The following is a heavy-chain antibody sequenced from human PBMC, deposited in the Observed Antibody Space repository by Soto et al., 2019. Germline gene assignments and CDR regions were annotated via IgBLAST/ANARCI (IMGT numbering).Heavy chain of an antibody. CDR1: GGTISRYY. CDR3: ARDLWGYCGTDCYPLDV. D-gene: IGHD2-21*02. V-gene: IGHV4-59*01. CDR2: MYNTGST. Sequence: QVQLQESGPGLVKPSETLSLTCTVSGGTISRYYWSWIRQPPGKGLEWIGYMYNTGSTVYNTSFKSRVTISVDTSKNQFSLKLNSVTAADTAVYYCARDLWGYCGTDCYPLDVWGQGTRVTVSS. J-gene: IGHJ6*02.